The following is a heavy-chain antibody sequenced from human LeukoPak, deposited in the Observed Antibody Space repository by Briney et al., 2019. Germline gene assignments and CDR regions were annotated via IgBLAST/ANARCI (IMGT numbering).Heavy chain of an antibody. Sequence: SETLSLTCTVSGGSISSGGYYWSWLRQHPGKGLEWIGYIYYSGSTYYNPSLKSRVTISVDTSKNQFSLKLSSVTAADTAVYYCARYQLLYLFDYWGQGTLVTVSS. CDR3: ARYQLLYLFDY. J-gene: IGHJ4*02. V-gene: IGHV4-31*03. D-gene: IGHD2-2*02. CDR2: IYYSGST. CDR1: GGSISSGGYY.